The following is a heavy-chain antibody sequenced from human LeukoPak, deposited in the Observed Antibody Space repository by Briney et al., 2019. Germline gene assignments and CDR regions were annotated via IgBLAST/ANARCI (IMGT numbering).Heavy chain of an antibody. V-gene: IGHV4-61*02. CDR1: GGSLRSGSYY. J-gene: IGHJ4*02. CDR2: IYTSGST. CDR3: ARGTTPRYCSSTSCSYFDY. D-gene: IGHD2-2*01. Sequence: SQTLSLTCTVSGGSLRSGSYYWSWIRQPAGKGLEWIGRIYTSGSTNYNPSLKSRVSISVDTSKNQFSLKLSSVTAADTAVYYCARGTTPRYCSSTSCSYFDYWGQGTLVTVSS.